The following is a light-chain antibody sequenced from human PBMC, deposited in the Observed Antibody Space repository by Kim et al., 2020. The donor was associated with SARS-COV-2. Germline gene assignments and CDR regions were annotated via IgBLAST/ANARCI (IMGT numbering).Light chain of an antibody. CDR2: DAS. CDR3: QQRSNWPPGYT. CDR1: QSVSSY. V-gene: IGKV3-11*01. J-gene: IGKJ2*01. Sequence: SPGERATLSCRASQSVSSYLAWYQQKPGQAPRLLIYDASNRATGIPARFSGSGSGTDFTLTISSLEPEVVAVYDCQQRSNWPPGYTFGQGTKLEI.